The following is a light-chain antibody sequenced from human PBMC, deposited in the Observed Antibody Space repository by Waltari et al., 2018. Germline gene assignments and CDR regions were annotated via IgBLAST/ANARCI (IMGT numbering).Light chain of an antibody. Sequence: DIQMTQSPSTLSASVGDSITITCRASQSINTWFAWYQQKPGKAPKLLISKASSLESEVPSRFSGSGFGTEFTLTISSLQPDDSATFYCQRYSTYPPTFGGGTKVEIK. CDR2: KAS. CDR3: QRYSTYPPT. J-gene: IGKJ4*01. V-gene: IGKV1-5*03. CDR1: QSINTW.